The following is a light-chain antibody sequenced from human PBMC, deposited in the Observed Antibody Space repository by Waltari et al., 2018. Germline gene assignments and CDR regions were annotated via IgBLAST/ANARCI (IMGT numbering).Light chain of an antibody. CDR3: CSYAGSSRWV. V-gene: IGLV2-11*01. CDR2: DVN. J-gene: IGLJ3*02. Sequence: QSALTQPRSVSGSPGQSVTISCTGSSSDVGGYKYVSWYQQRPGKAPTLIIYDVNKRPSGVPDRFADSKPGTTASLTISGLQPEDEADYYCCSYAGSSRWVFGGGTKLTVL. CDR1: SSDVGGYKY.